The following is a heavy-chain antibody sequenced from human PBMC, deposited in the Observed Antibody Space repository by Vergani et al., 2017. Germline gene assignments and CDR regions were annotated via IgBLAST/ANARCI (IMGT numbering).Heavy chain of an antibody. CDR1: GFSLIGYW. J-gene: IGHJ5*01. D-gene: IGHD1-14*01. CDR2: IKSDGSIT. CDR3: VRAGCRGPGEMCNWFGS. V-gene: IGHV3-74*01. Sequence: EVQLLESGGGLIHPGGSLRLSCEGTGFSLIGYWMHWVRQSPEKGLVWVSRIKSDGSITNYADSVKGRFTISRDNARNTLYLEMNSLRGDDTAMYYCVRAGCRGPGEMCNWFGSWGQGTLVTVSS.